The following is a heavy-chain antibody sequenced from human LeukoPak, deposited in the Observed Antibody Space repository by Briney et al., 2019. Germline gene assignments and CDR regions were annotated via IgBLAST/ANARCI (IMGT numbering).Heavy chain of an antibody. CDR3: ARASTIEEAFDI. CDR1: GFTFSSYV. J-gene: IGHJ3*02. Sequence: PGGSLRLSCAASGFTFSSYVMHWVRQAPGKGLEWVAIISYDGSNEYYADSVKGRFTISRDNSKNTLYLQMNSLRAADTAVYYCARASTIEEAFDIWGQGTMVTVSS. V-gene: IGHV3-30*04. CDR2: ISYDGSNE.